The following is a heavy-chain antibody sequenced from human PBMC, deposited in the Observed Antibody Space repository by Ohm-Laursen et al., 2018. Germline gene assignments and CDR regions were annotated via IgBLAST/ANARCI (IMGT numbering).Heavy chain of an antibody. CDR2: IYPGDSDA. J-gene: IGHJ5*02. CDR1: GYSFTNYW. D-gene: IGHD3-3*01. CDR3: ARQGVFGVNWFDP. Sequence: GASLKISCKGSGYSFTNYWIAWVRQMPGKGLGWMGIIYPGDSDAIYIQSFQGQVTISADKSISTASLQWSSLKTSDTAMYYCARQGVFGVNWFDPWGQGTLVTVSS. V-gene: IGHV5-51*01.